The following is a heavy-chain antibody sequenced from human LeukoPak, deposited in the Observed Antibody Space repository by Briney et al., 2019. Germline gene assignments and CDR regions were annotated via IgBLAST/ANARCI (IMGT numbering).Heavy chain of an antibody. J-gene: IGHJ5*02. V-gene: IGHV6-1*01. CDR1: GVSVSSNSAA. Sequence: SQTLSLTCAISGVSVSSNSAAWNWLRQSPSRGPEWLGRTYYRSKWYNDYAVSVKSRITINPDTSKNQFSLQLNSVTPEDTAVYYCARGEGQWPTEWFDPWGQGTLVTVSS. CDR3: ARGEGQWPTEWFDP. CDR2: TYYRSKWYN. D-gene: IGHD6-19*01.